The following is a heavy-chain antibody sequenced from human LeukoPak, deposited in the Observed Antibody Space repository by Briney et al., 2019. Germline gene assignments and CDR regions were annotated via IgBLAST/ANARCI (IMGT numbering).Heavy chain of an antibody. CDR1: GGSISSRSYY. D-gene: IGHD3-10*01. CDR3: ARHRGGYVDY. V-gene: IGHV4-39*01. J-gene: IGHJ4*02. Sequence: SETLSLTCTVSGGSISSRSYYWGSIRQPPGKGLEWIGSIYYSGSTDYSPSLKSRVTISIDTSKNQFSLKLSSVTAADTAVYYCARHRGGYVDYWGQGTLVTVSS. CDR2: IYYSGST.